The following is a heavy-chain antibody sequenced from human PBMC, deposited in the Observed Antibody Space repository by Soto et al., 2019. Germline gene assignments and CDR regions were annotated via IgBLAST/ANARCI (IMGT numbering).Heavy chain of an antibody. CDR1: GFTFSSYA. V-gene: IGHV3-30-3*01. D-gene: IGHD6-13*01. CDR2: ISYDGSNK. J-gene: IGHJ4*02. Sequence: QVQLVESGGGVVQPGRSLRLSCAASGFTFSSYAMHWVRQAPGKGLEWVAVISYDGSNKYYADSVKGRFTISRDNSKNTLYLQMNSLRAEDTAVYYCAREGGRAAAGKSSYWGQGTLVTVSS. CDR3: AREGGRAAAGKSSY.